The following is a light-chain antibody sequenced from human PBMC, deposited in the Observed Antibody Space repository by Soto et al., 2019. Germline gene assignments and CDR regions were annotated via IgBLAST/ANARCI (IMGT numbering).Light chain of an antibody. CDR1: QSVSSSY. CDR3: QQYGSSLYT. V-gene: IGKV3-20*01. CDR2: GAS. Sequence: EIVLTQSPGTLSLSPGARATLSCRASQSVSSSYLAWYQQKPGQAPRLLISGASSRATGIPDRFSGSGSGTDFTLTISRLEPEDFAVDYCQQYGSSLYTFGQGTKLEIK. J-gene: IGKJ2*01.